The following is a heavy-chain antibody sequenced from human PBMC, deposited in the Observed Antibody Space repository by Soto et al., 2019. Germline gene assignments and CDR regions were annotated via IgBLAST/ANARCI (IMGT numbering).Heavy chain of an antibody. CDR2: MNPNSGNT. Sequence: QVQLVQSGAEVKKPGASVKVSCKASGYTFTSYDINWVRQATGQGLEWMGWMNPNSGNTGYAQKFQGRVTMTRNTSISTAYMEVSSLRSEDTAVYYCARSYRRGGYSGYHRLDYWGQGTLVTVSS. D-gene: IGHD5-12*01. CDR3: ARSYRRGGYSGYHRLDY. J-gene: IGHJ4*02. CDR1: GYTFTSYD. V-gene: IGHV1-8*01.